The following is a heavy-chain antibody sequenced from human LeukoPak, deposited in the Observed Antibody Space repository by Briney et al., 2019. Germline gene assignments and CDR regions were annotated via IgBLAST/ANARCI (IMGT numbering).Heavy chain of an antibody. CDR2: ISYDGSNK. CDR1: GFTFSSYA. D-gene: IGHD3-22*01. V-gene: IGHV3-30*04. CDR3: ARDDAVDSSGAYYFDY. J-gene: IGHJ4*02. Sequence: PGGSLRLSCAASGFTFSSYAMHWVRQAPGKGLEWVAVISYDGSNKYYADSVKGRFTISRDNSKSTLYLQMNSLRAEDTAVYYCARDDAVDSSGAYYFDYWGQGTLVTVSS.